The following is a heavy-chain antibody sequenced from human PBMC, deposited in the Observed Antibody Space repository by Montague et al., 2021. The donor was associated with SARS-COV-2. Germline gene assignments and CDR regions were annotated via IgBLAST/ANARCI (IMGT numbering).Heavy chain of an antibody. CDR2: IYHSGHY. Sequence: SETLSLTCAVSGGSISDNNWWTWVRQSPGKGPEWIGEIYHSGHYNIKASLRSRVTISVDKIKNQFSLRMTSLTAADTAVYYCSRPCLGGWALDAWGQGTSVTVSS. D-gene: IGHD3-16*01. V-gene: IGHV4/OR15-8*01. CDR3: SRPCLGGWALDA. CDR1: GGSISDNNW. J-gene: IGHJ5*02.